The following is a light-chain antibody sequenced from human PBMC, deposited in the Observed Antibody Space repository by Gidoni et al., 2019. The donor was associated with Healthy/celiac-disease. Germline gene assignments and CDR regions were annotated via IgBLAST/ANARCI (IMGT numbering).Light chain of an antibody. J-gene: IGKJ2*01. CDR2: WAS. CDR3: QQYYSTPYT. CDR1: QSVLYSSNNKNY. V-gene: IGKV4-1*01. Sequence: DIVMTQSPDSLAVSLGERATINCKSSQSVLYSSNNKNYLAWYQQKPGQPPKLLIYWASTRESGVPDRFSGSGSETDFTLTISSLQAEDVAVYYCQQYYSTPYTFDQGTKLESK.